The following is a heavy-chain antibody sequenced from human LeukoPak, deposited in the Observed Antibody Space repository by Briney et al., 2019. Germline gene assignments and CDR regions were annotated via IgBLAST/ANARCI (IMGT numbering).Heavy chain of an antibody. J-gene: IGHJ3*02. D-gene: IGHD2-15*01. CDR3: ASSGYCSGGSCFRAGAFDI. CDR1: GYSISSGYY. Sequence: SETLSLTCAVSGYSISSGYYWGWIRQPPGKGLEWIGSIYHSGSTYYSPSLKSRVTISVDTSKNQFSLKLSSVTAADTAVYYCASSGYCSGGSCFRAGAFDIWGQGTMVTVSS. V-gene: IGHV4-38-2*01. CDR2: IYHSGST.